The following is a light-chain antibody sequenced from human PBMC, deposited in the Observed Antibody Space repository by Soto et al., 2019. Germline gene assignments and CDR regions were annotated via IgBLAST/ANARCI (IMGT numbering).Light chain of an antibody. CDR1: NIGSES. J-gene: IGLJ2*01. Sequence: SYELTQPPSVSVAPGKTATIPCGGNNIGSESVHWYQQKPGQAPVLVIYYDTDRPSGIPERFSGSNSGNTATLTISGVEAGDEASYYCQVCNKGDHQVIFGGGTKLAV. V-gene: IGLV3-21*01. CDR2: YDT. CDR3: QVCNKGDHQVI.